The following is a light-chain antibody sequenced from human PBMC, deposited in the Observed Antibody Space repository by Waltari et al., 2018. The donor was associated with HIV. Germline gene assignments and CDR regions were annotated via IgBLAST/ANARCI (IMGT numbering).Light chain of an antibody. CDR3: QQTHSAPWT. CDR1: QTISKF. V-gene: IGKV1-39*01. Sequence: DIKMTQIPSRLSPSVQERVPMSCRANQTISKFLNWYQHKAGEAPNLLISSASNLHGGVPSRFGGGGSGTDFALTITTLQPEDFAVYYCQQTHSAPWTFGQGT. J-gene: IGKJ1*01. CDR2: SAS.